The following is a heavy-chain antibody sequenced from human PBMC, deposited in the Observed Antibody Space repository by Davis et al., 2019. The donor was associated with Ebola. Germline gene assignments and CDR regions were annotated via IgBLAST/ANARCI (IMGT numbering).Heavy chain of an antibody. V-gene: IGHV3-15*01. Sequence: GESLKISCAASGFTFSSYWMSWVRQAPGKGLEWVGRIKSKTDGGTTDYAAPVKGRFTISRDDSKNTLYLQMNSLKTEDTAVYYCTTVLRYFDWARGGYYYGMDVWGQGTTVTVSS. CDR2: IKSKTDGGTT. D-gene: IGHD3-9*01. CDR1: GFTFSSYW. CDR3: TTVLRYFDWARGGYYYGMDV. J-gene: IGHJ6*02.